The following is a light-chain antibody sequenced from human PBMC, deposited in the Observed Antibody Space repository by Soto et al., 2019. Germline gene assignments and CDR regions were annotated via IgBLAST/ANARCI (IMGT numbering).Light chain of an antibody. CDR2: WAS. CDR3: QQYINTPRT. V-gene: IGKV4-1*01. Sequence: DIVMTQSPDSLAVSLGERSTINCRSSESVFFSSNNRNYLAWYQQKPRQPPKLLIYWASTRESGVPGRFSGSGSGTDFTLTISSLQAEDVAVYYCQQYINTPRTFGQWTKLEIK. J-gene: IGKJ2*01. CDR1: ESVFFSSNNRNY.